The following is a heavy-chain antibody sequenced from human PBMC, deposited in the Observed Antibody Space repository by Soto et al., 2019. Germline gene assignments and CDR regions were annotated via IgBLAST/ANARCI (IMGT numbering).Heavy chain of an antibody. J-gene: IGHJ4*02. V-gene: IGHV3-23*01. CDR2: ISASGRET. CDR3: AKQRADYGSGSDTYYFDF. D-gene: IGHD3-10*01. Sequence: EVQLLESGGGLVQPGGSLRLSCAASGFTFTNYAMSWVRQAPGKGLEWVSAISASGRETYYADSFKGRFTISRDNSKNTLFLQMNSLRAEDTALYYCAKQRADYGSGSDTYYFDFWGQGTLVTVSS. CDR1: GFTFTNYA.